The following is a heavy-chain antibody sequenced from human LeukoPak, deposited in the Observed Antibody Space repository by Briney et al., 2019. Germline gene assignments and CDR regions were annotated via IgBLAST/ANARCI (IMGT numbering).Heavy chain of an antibody. J-gene: IGHJ3*02. Sequence: SETLSHTCAVYGGSFSGYYWSWIRRPPGKGLEWIGEINHSGSTNYNPSLKSRVTISVDTSKNQFSLKLSSVTAADTAVYYCARGGIRYFDWFPNRDAFDIWGQGTMVTVSS. CDR1: GGSFSGYY. CDR2: INHSGST. CDR3: ARGGIRYFDWFPNRDAFDI. D-gene: IGHD3-9*01. V-gene: IGHV4-34*01.